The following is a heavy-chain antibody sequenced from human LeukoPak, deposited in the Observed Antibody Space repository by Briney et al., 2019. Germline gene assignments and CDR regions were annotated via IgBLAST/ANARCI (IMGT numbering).Heavy chain of an antibody. J-gene: IGHJ4*02. CDR2: ITNSGYTM. D-gene: IGHD6-13*01. CDR1: GFPFDDYF. Sequence: GGSLRLSCAAAGFPFDDYFMGWVRQAPGKGLEWISYITNSGYTMYYADSVRGRFTISKDNAKNSLFLHMSGLRDEDTAVYYCARSRARIAAAVYYFDYWGQGTPVTVSS. CDR3: ARSRARIAAAVYYFDY. V-gene: IGHV3-11*01.